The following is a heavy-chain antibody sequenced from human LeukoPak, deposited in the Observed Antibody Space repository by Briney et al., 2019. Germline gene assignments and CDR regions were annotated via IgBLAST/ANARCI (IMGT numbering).Heavy chain of an antibody. Sequence: ASVEVSCKASGYTFTSYYMHWVRQAPGQGLEWMGIINPSGGSTNYAQKLQGRVTMTTDTSTSTAYMELRSLRSDDTAVYYCARDLYRDSLPVSWFDPWGQGTLVTVSS. V-gene: IGHV1-46*01. CDR3: ARDLYRDSLPVSWFDP. CDR1: GYTFTSYY. J-gene: IGHJ5*02. CDR2: INPSGGST. D-gene: IGHD4-11*01.